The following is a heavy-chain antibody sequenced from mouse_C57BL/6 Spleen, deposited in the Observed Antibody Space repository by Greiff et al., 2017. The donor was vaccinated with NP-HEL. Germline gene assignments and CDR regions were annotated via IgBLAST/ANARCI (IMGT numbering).Heavy chain of an antibody. V-gene: IGHV1-42*01. Sequence: EVQLQQSGPELVKPGASVKISCKASGYSFTGYYMNWVKQSPEKSLEWIGEINPSTGGTTYNQKFKAKATLTVDKSSSTAYMQLKSLTSEDSAVYYCAREGTVVYFDYWGQGTTLTVSS. CDR1: GYSFTGYY. CDR3: AREGTVVYFDY. J-gene: IGHJ2*01. D-gene: IGHD1-1*01. CDR2: INPSTGGT.